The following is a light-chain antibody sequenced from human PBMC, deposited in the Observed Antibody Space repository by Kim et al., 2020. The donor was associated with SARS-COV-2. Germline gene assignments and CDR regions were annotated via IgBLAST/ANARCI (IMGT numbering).Light chain of an antibody. J-gene: IGKJ2*01. Sequence: DIQMTQSPSSLSASVGDRVTITCRASQSINTYLNWYQQQPGKAPKLLIYAASTLQSGVPSRFSGSGSGTYFILTISSMQPEDFATYYCRRSYSTPPYTFGQGTKLEI. V-gene: IGKV1-39*01. CDR3: RRSYSTPPYT. CDR1: QSINTY. CDR2: AAS.